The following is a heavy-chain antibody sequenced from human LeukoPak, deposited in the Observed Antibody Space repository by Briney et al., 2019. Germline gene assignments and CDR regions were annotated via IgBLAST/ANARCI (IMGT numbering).Heavy chain of an antibody. D-gene: IGHD1-26*01. J-gene: IGHJ4*02. CDR3: ARVSSGSYSESDY. CDR2: ISSSSSYI. CDR1: EFTFSSYS. V-gene: IGHV3-21*01. Sequence: GGSLRLSCAASEFTFSSYSMNWVRQAPGKGLEWVSSISSSSSYIYYADSVKGRFTISRDNAKNSLYLQMNSLRAEDTAVYHCARVSSGSYSESDYWGQGTLVTVSS.